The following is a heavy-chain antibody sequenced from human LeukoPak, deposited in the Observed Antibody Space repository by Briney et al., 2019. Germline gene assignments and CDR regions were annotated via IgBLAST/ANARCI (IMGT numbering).Heavy chain of an antibody. Sequence: GESLKISCKGSGYSFTSYWIVWVRQMPGKGLEWMGIIYPGDSDTRYSPSFQGQVTISDDKSITTAYLQWSSLKASDTAMYYCARAHSGYDFAFDIWGQGTMVTVSS. CDR2: IYPGDSDT. CDR1: GYSFTSYW. J-gene: IGHJ3*02. CDR3: ARAHSGYDFAFDI. D-gene: IGHD5-12*01. V-gene: IGHV5-51*01.